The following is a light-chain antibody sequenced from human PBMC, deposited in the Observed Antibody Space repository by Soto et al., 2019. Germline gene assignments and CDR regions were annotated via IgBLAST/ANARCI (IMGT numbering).Light chain of an antibody. CDR3: SSYTDSGTRV. J-gene: IGLJ1*01. CDR1: SSDVGRYNY. Sequence: QSALTQPASVSGSPGQSITNSCTGTSSDVGRYNYVSWYQQHPGKAPKLMIHDVSNRPSGVSNRFSGSKSGNTASLTISGLQAEDEADYYCSSYTDSGTRVFGTGTKLTVL. CDR2: DVS. V-gene: IGLV2-14*01.